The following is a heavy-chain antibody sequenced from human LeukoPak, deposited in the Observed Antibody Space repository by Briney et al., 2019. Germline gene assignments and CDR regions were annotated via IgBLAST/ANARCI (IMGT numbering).Heavy chain of an antibody. Sequence: GSLRLSCAASGFTFSSYAMSWVRQAPGKGLEWVSAISGSGGSTYYADSVKGRFTISRDNSKNTLYLQMNSLRAEDTAVYYCAKAISAYGDYNYFDYWGQGTLVTVSS. J-gene: IGHJ4*02. CDR2: ISGSGGST. CDR1: GFTFSSYA. V-gene: IGHV3-23*01. CDR3: AKAISAYGDYNYFDY. D-gene: IGHD4-17*01.